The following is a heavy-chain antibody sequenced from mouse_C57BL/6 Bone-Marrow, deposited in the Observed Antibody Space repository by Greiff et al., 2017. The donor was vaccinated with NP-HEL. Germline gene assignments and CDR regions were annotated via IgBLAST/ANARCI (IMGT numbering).Heavy chain of an antibody. D-gene: IGHD1-1*01. CDR3: ARSTTVVANYAVDF. CDR1: GYSITSDY. CDR2: ISYSGST. J-gene: IGHJ4*01. Sequence: VQLKESGPGLAKPSQTLSLTCSVTGYSITSDYWNWIRKFPGKKLEYMGYISYSGSTYYNPSLKSRISINRDTSKNQYYLQLNSVTTEDTATYYCARSTTVVANYAVDFWGQGTSLTVSS. V-gene: IGHV3-8*01.